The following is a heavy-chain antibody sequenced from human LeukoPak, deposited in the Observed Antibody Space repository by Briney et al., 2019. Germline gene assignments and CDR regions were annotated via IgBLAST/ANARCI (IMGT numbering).Heavy chain of an antibody. V-gene: IGHV4-4*07. Sequence: SEPLSLTCTVSGGSISRYYWSWIRKPAGKGLEGIGRIYTSGSTNYNPSLKSRLTMAVDTCKNQFSLKLGSVTGADTAVYYCERNRGSYYDSSGSVDYWGHGTLVTVSS. CDR2: IYTSGST. CDR1: GGSISRYY. J-gene: IGHJ4*01. D-gene: IGHD3-22*01. CDR3: ERNRGSYYDSSGSVDY.